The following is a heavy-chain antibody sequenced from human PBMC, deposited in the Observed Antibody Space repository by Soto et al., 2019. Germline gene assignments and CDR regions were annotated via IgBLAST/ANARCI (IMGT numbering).Heavy chain of an antibody. CDR3: ARGVAGDSSDDLYDY. D-gene: IGHD3-22*01. J-gene: IGHJ4*02. CDR1: GFTFSSYG. V-gene: IGHV3-33*01. Sequence: QVQLVESGGGVVQPGRSLRLSCAASGFTFSSYGMHWVRQAPGKGLEWVAVIWYDGSNKYYADSVKGRFTISRDNSKNTLYLQMNSLRAEDTAVYYCARGVAGDSSDDLYDYWGQGTLFTVSS. CDR2: IWYDGSNK.